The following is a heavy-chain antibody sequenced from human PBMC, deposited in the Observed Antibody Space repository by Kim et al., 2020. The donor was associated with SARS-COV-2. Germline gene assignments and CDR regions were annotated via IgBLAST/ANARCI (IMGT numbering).Heavy chain of an antibody. J-gene: IGHJ4*02. Sequence: SETLSLTCAISGGSISSGYWWSWVRQPPGKGLEWIGEIHHSGDTNYNPSLKSRVTFLVDKSMNQVSLRLSSVTAADTAVYYCAGQGKDGYTWAYWGQGT. V-gene: IGHV4-4*02. CDR2: IHHSGDT. D-gene: IGHD2-2*02. CDR3: AGQGKDGYTWAY. CDR1: GGSISSGYW.